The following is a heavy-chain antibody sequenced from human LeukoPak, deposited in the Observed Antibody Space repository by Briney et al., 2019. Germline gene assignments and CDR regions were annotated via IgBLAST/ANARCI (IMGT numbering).Heavy chain of an antibody. Sequence: SETLSLTCAVYGGSFSGYYWSWIRQPPGKGLEWIGEINHSGSTNYNPSLKSRVTISVDTSKHQFSLKLSSVTAADTAGYYCARARQYQLLSTWVQGSLVSDCS. CDR3: ARARQYQLLST. J-gene: IGHJ5*02. CDR1: GGSFSGYY. D-gene: IGHD2-2*01. V-gene: IGHV4-34*01. CDR2: INHSGST.